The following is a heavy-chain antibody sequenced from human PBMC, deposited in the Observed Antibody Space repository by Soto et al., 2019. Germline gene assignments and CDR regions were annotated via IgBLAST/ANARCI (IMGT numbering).Heavy chain of an antibody. CDR1: GYTFTGYY. J-gene: IGHJ4*02. CDR2: IHPNSGAT. V-gene: IGHV1-2*04. CDR3: AREGTDDILNGQDFRPLQRLYYFDH. D-gene: IGHD3-9*01. Sequence: QVPLVQSGAEVRKPGASVRVSCKASGYTFTGYYIHWVRQAPGQGLEWMGWIHPNSGATNYAQRFQDWVTMTRDTSTSTAYMELTSLKSDDTAVYYCAREGTDDILNGQDFRPLQRLYYFDHWGQGTLVTVSS.